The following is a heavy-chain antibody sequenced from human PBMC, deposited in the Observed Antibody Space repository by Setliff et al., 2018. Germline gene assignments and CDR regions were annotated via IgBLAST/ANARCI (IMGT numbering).Heavy chain of an antibody. Sequence: PGGSLRLSCAASRFTFSNYWMSWVRQAPGKGLEWVGRVRNKANSYTTEYAASVKGRFTISSDDSNNSLYLQMNSLKTEDTAVYYCAKDVSPPGTNGWHPDVLDIWGQGTMVTVSS. D-gene: IGHD6-19*01. CDR1: RFTFSNYW. CDR3: AKDVSPPGTNGWHPDVLDI. J-gene: IGHJ3*02. CDR2: VRNKANSYTT. V-gene: IGHV3-72*01.